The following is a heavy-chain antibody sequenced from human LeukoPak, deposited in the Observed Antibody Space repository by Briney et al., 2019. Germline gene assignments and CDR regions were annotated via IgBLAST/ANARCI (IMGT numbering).Heavy chain of an antibody. V-gene: IGHV4-59*12. Sequence: PSETLSLTCTVSGGSISSYYWSWIRQPPGKGLEWIGYIYYSGSTNYNPSLKSRVTMSVDTSKNQFSLKLSSVTAADTAVYYCARGPFTLIRGPYNWFDPWGQGTLVTVSS. D-gene: IGHD3-10*01. J-gene: IGHJ5*02. CDR1: GGSISSYY. CDR3: ARGPFTLIRGPYNWFDP. CDR2: IYYSGST.